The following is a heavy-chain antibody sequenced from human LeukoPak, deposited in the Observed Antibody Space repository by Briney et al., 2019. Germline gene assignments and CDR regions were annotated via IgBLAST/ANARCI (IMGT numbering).Heavy chain of an antibody. Sequence: GGSLRLFCAASGFTFSRYAMRWVRQAPGKGLEWVSAISGSGGSTYYADTVKGRFTISRDNSKNTLYLQMNSLRAEDTAVYYCAKDPGYYDSSGYFEWFDPWGQGTLVTVSS. D-gene: IGHD3-22*01. V-gene: IGHV3-23*01. CDR1: GFTFSRYA. CDR2: ISGSGGST. J-gene: IGHJ5*02. CDR3: AKDPGYYDSSGYFEWFDP.